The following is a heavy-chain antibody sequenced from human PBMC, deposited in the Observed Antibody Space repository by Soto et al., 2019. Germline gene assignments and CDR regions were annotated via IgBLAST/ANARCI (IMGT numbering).Heavy chain of an antibody. V-gene: IGHV5-51*01. J-gene: IGHJ4*02. CDR1: GYSFSNYW. CDR2: INPGDPES. D-gene: IGHD5-12*01. Sequence: GESLKISCKASGYSFSNYWIGWVRQMPGKGLEWMAIINPGDPESRYSPSFQGQVIISADKSINTAYLQWSSLKASDTAMYYCARVHIVTTMGFDYWAQGTLVTVSS. CDR3: ARVHIVTTMGFDY.